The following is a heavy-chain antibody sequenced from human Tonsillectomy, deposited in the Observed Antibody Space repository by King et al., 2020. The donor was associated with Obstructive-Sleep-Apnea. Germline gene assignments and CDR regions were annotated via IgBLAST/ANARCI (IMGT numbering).Heavy chain of an antibody. D-gene: IGHD3-22*01. CDR1: GFTFSSYG. CDR3: AKDETYYDSSGYYLDY. V-gene: IGHV3-33*06. Sequence: VQLVESGGGVVQPGRSLRLPCAASGFTFSSYGMHWVRQAPGKGLEWVAVIWYDGSNKYYADSVKGRFTISRDNSKNTLYLQMNSLRAEDTAVYYCAKDETYYDSSGYYLDYWGQGTLVTVSS. CDR2: IWYDGSNK. J-gene: IGHJ4*02.